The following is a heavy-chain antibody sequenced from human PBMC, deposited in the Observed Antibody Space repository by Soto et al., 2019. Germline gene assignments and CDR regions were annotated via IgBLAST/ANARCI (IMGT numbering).Heavy chain of an antibody. J-gene: IGHJ5*02. CDR2: INSDGSST. CDR1: GFTFSSYW. V-gene: IGHV3-74*01. D-gene: IGHD2-2*01. Sequence: GGSLRLSCAASGFTFSSYWMHWVRQAPGKGLVWVSRINSDGSSTSYADSVKGRFTISRDNAKNTLYLQMNSLRAEDTAVYYCARDLSKDIVVVPAAMSVGWFDPWGQGTLVTVSS. CDR3: ARDLSKDIVVVPAAMSVGWFDP.